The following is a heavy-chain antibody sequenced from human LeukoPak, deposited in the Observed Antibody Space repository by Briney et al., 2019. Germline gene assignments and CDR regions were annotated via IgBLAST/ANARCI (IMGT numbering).Heavy chain of an antibody. V-gene: IGHV4-61*02. D-gene: IGHD3-10*01. CDR1: GGSISSGSYY. Sequence: SETLSLTCTVSGGSISSGSYYWSWIRQPAGKGLEWIGRIYTSGSTYYNPSLKSRVTISVDTSKNQFSLKLSSVTAADTAVYYCARHPYYYGSGSYFKLYYFDYWGQGTLVTVSS. CDR3: ARHPYYYGSGSYFKLYYFDY. CDR2: IYTSGST. J-gene: IGHJ4*02.